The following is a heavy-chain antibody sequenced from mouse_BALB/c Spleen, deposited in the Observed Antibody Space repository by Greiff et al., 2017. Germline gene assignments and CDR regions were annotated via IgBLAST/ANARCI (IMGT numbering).Heavy chain of an antibody. CDR2: ISSGGSYT. Sequence: EVLVVESGGDLVKPGGSLKLSCAASGFTFSSYGMSWVRQTPDKRLEWVATISSGGSYTYYPDSVKGRFTISRDNAKNTLYLQMSSLKSEDTAMYYCARRRDYWGQGTSVTVSS. V-gene: IGHV5-6*01. CDR3: ARRRDY. CDR1: GFTFSSYG. J-gene: IGHJ4*01.